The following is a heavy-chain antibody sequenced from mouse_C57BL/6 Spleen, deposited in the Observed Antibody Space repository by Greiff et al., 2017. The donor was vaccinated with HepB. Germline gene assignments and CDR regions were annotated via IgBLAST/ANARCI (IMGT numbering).Heavy chain of an antibody. CDR3: THYEYDVFAY. V-gene: IGHV14-1*01. J-gene: IGHJ3*01. D-gene: IGHD2-4*01. CDR1: GFNIKDYY. CDR2: IDPEDGDT. Sequence: VQLKQSGAELVRPGASVKLSCTASGFNIKDYYMHWVKQRPEQGLEWIGRIDPEDGDTEYAPKFQGKATMTAYTSSNTAYLQLSSLTSEDTAVYYCTHYEYDVFAYWGQWTLVTVSA.